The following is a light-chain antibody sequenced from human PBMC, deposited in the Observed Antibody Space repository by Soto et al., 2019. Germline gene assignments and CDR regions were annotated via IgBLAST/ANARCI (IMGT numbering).Light chain of an antibody. CDR2: DAS. CDR1: ETVNTW. V-gene: IGKV1-5*01. J-gene: IGKJ1*01. Sequence: DIQLTQSPSTLSASVGERVTITCRASETVNTWLAWYQHKPGKAPKLLIYDASVLETGVPSRFSGFSSGTEFTLTISSLHPDDFAIYYCQQYKTYFPYTFGQGTKVDI. CDR3: QQYKTYFPYT.